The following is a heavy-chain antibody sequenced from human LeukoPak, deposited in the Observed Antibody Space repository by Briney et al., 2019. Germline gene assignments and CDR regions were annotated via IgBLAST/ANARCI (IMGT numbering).Heavy chain of an antibody. CDR3: ARGPIEARRSGTVLGIYFAY. D-gene: IGHD6-6*01. J-gene: IGHJ4*02. CDR2: ISYDGSNK. V-gene: IGHV3-30-3*01. CDR1: GYTFTGYY. Sequence: SCKASGYTFTGYYMHWVRQAPGKGLEWVAVISYDGSNKYYADSVTGRVTISRDNSKTTPYLQMNSLRAEDAAVYYCARGPIEARRSGTVLGIYFAYWGQGTLVTVSS.